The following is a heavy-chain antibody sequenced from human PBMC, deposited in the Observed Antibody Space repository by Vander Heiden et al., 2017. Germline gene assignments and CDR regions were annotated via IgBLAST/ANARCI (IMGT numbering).Heavy chain of an antibody. CDR1: GGSFRGYY. D-gene: IGHD1-7*01. CDR3: VRTITGTTIPFDY. Sequence: QVQLQQWGAGLVKPSETLSRTCAVYGGSFRGYYWSWIRQPPGKGLEWIGEINHSGSTNYNPSLKSRVTISVDTSKNQFSLKLSSVTAADTAVYYCVRTITGTTIPFDYWGQGTLVTVSS. J-gene: IGHJ4*02. V-gene: IGHV4-34*01. CDR2: INHSGST.